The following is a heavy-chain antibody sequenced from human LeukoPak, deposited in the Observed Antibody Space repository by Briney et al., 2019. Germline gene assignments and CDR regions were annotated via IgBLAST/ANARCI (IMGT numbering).Heavy chain of an antibody. CDR3: ARQPDGYNSYYFDY. CDR2: SIPIFGIA. J-gene: IGHJ4*02. V-gene: IGHV1-69*17. D-gene: IGHD5-24*01. Sequence: ASVKVSCKASGGTFSSYAISWVRQAPGQGLEWMGGSIPIFGIANYAQKFQGRVTITADKSTSTAYMELSSLRSEDTAVYYCARQPDGYNSYYFDYWGQGTLVTVSS. CDR1: GGTFSSYA.